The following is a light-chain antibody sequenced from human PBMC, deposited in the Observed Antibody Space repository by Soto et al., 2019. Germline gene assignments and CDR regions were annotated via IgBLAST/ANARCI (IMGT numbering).Light chain of an antibody. V-gene: IGKV3-11*01. Sequence: DIVLTQSPVTLYLSPGEGDSLXCRASQSFTSDLPWSQQKPGQAPRHLIYDASNRATGTPARFSGSGSGTDFTLTISSLEPEDFAVYYCQHRSNWPLTFGGGTKVDIK. CDR2: DAS. CDR1: QSFTSD. J-gene: IGKJ4*01. CDR3: QHRSNWPLT.